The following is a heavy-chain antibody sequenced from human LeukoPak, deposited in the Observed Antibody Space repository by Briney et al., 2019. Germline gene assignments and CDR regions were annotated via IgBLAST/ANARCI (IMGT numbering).Heavy chain of an antibody. Sequence: ASVKVSCKASGYTFTSYGISWVRQAPGQGPEWMGWISPYNGNTNYAQKLQDRATMTTDTSMSTAYMELRSLRSDDTAVYYCARHFYGSGTYYHFDYWGQGTLVTVSS. CDR3: ARHFYGSGTYYHFDY. CDR1: GYTFTSYG. V-gene: IGHV1-18*01. CDR2: ISPYNGNT. D-gene: IGHD3-10*01. J-gene: IGHJ4*02.